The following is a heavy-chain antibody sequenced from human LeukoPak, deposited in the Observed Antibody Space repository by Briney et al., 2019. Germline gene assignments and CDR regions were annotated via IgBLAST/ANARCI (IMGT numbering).Heavy chain of an antibody. Sequence: GGSLRLSCAASGFTFSSCGMSWVRQAPGKGLEWVSTISTSGGSTYYADSVKGRFTISRDNSKNTLYLQMNSLRAEDTAVYYCAKDYRPHDFWSGLVDYWGQGTLVTVSS. V-gene: IGHV3-23*01. CDR1: GFTFSSCG. CDR3: AKDYRPHDFWSGLVDY. D-gene: IGHD3-3*01. J-gene: IGHJ4*02. CDR2: ISTSGGST.